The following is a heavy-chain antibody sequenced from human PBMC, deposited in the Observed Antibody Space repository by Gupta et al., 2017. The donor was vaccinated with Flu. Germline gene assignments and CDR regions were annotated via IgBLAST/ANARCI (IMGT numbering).Heavy chain of an antibody. CDR1: GFTFSSYA. V-gene: IGHV3-23*01. CDR3: AKGRGTGIYLGDA. CDR2: ISGGGGVT. J-gene: IGHJ5*02. D-gene: IGHD3-3*02. Sequence: EVQLLESGGGLVQPGGSLRLSCAASGFTFSSYAMSWVRQAPGKGLEWVSAISGGGGVTYYADSVKGRLTVSRDNSKKTLDLQMNSLRAEDTAVYYCAKGRGTGIYLGDAWGQGTLVTVSS.